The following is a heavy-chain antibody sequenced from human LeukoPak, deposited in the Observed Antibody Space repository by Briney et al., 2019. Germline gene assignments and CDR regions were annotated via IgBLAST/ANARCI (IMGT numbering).Heavy chain of an antibody. CDR2: IYTGGRA. Sequence: GGSLRLSRAASVFTVSINYMSWVRHAPGKGLEWVLVIYTGGRAYYADYVQGRFNISQDNSKKTLYLQMNGLRAEDTAVYYCARGPRWLRWDYDYWGQGTLVTLSS. D-gene: IGHD5-12*01. CDR3: ARGPRWLRWDYDY. V-gene: IGHV3-53*01. J-gene: IGHJ4*02. CDR1: VFTVSINY.